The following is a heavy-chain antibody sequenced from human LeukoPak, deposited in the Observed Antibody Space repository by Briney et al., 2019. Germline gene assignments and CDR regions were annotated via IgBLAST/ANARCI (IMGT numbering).Heavy chain of an antibody. CDR3: ARGTIAAAGYYYFDY. J-gene: IGHJ4*02. D-gene: IGHD6-13*01. V-gene: IGHV3-11*06. CDR1: GFIFSDYY. Sequence: GGSLRLSCAASGFIFSDYYMTWIRQAPGKGLEWLSYISGSGSDTNYADSVKGRFTTSRDNAKDSLYLQMNSLRAEDTAVYYCARGTIAAAGYYYFDYWGQGTQVTVSS. CDR2: ISGSGSDT.